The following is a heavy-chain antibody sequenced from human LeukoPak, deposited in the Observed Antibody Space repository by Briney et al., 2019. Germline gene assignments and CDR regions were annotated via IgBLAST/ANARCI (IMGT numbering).Heavy chain of an antibody. D-gene: IGHD6-13*01. Sequence: GGSLRLSCAASGFTFSDYWMNWVRQAPGKGLEWVATIKPDGREKYYLDSVKGRFTISKDNAKKSLYLQMNSLRAEDTAVYSRARGQQLGYWGQGTLVTVSS. CDR1: GFTFSDYW. J-gene: IGHJ4*02. CDR2: IKPDGREK. CDR3: ARGQQLGY. V-gene: IGHV3-7*04.